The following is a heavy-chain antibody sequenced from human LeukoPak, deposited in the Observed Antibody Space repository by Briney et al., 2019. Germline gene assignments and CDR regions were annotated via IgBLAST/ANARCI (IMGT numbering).Heavy chain of an antibody. V-gene: IGHV3-30*02. CDR1: GFTFSSYG. Sequence: PGGSLRLSCAASGFTFSSYGMHWVRQAPGKGLEWVAFIRYDGSNKYYADSVKGRFTISRDNSKNTLYLQMNSLRAEDTAVYYCAKETYYYDSSGPHYYFDYWGQGTLVTVSS. CDR3: AKETYYYDSSGPHYYFDY. J-gene: IGHJ4*02. D-gene: IGHD3-22*01. CDR2: IRYDGSNK.